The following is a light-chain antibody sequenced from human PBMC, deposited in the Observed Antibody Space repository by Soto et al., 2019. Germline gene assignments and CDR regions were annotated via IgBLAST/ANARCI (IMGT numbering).Light chain of an antibody. CDR3: QQHGSSPPIT. J-gene: IGKJ5*01. Sequence: EIVMTQSPATLSVSPGERATLSCRASQSVSTNLGWYQQKPGQAPRLLISDASNRASGIPARFSGSGSGTDFTLTISRLEPEDFAVYYCQQHGSSPPITFGQGTRLEIK. CDR2: DAS. CDR1: QSVSTN. V-gene: IGKV3-20*01.